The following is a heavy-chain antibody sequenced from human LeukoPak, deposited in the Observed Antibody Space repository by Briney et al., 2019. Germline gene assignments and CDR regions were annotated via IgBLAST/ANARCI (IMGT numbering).Heavy chain of an antibody. Sequence: PSETLSLTCTVSGGSISSGGYYWSWIRQHPGKGLEWIGYIYYSGSTYYNPSLKSRVTISVDTSKNQFSLKLSSVTAADTAVYYCARGTPAAPWGYYYYGMDVRGQGTTVTVSS. CDR1: GGSISSGGYY. J-gene: IGHJ6*02. CDR2: IYYSGST. CDR3: ARGTPAAPWGYYYYGMDV. D-gene: IGHD2-2*01. V-gene: IGHV4-31*03.